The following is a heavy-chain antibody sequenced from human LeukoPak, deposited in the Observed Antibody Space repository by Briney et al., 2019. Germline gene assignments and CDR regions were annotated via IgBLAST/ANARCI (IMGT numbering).Heavy chain of an antibody. CDR3: SRCGSGISKAFHI. Sequence: SSETLSLTCTVSVRSISSCYSSGIRQPPGKGLEWIGYLYYSGSTNSNPSLKSRVTMSVDTSKNQFSLKLRSVTAADTAVYYCSRCGSGISKAFHIWPQGTMVTVSS. CDR2: LYYSGST. V-gene: IGHV4-59*01. D-gene: IGHD5-12*01. J-gene: IGHJ3*02. CDR1: VRSISSCY.